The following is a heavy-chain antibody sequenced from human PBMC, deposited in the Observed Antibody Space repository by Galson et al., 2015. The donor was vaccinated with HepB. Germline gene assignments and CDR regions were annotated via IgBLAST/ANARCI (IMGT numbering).Heavy chain of an antibody. V-gene: IGHV3-23*01. CDR1: RISFTSYA. D-gene: IGHD6-19*01. Sequence: SLRLSCAASRISFTSYAMSWVRQAPGKGLEWVSGISGSGDFTYYADSVKGRFTISRDNSRNTLYLQMNSLRAEDTAVYYCAKDDGVAVAAPFDYWGQGTLVTVSS. CDR2: ISGSGDFT. CDR3: AKDDGVAVAAPFDY. J-gene: IGHJ4*02.